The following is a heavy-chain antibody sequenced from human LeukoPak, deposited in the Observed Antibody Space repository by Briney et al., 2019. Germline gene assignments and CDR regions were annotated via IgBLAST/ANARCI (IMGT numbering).Heavy chain of an antibody. CDR3: ARHRGPTLYNTVYFDC. Sequence: PGRSLRLSCAASGFTFSSYAMHWVRQAPGKGLEWVAVISYDGSNKYYADSVKGRFTISRDNSKNTLYLQMNSLRAEDTAVYYCARHRGPTLYNTVYFDCWGRGTLVTVSS. D-gene: IGHD3-3*01. J-gene: IGHJ4*02. CDR2: ISYDGSNK. CDR1: GFTFSSYA. V-gene: IGHV3-30-3*01.